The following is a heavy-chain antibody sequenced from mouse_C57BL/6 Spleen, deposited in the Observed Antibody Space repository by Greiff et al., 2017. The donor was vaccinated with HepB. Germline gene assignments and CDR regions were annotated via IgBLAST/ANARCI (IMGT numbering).Heavy chain of an antibody. CDR2: IHPNSGST. Sequence: QVQLQQPGAELVKPGASVKLSCKASGYTFTSYWMHWVKQRPGQGLEWIGMIHPNSGSTDYNEKFKSKATLTVEKSSSTAYMQLSSLTSEDSAVYYCARMDISSNYGAMDYWGQGTSVTVSS. J-gene: IGHJ4*01. D-gene: IGHD2-5*01. CDR3: ARMDISSNYGAMDY. CDR1: GYTFTSYW. V-gene: IGHV1-64*01.